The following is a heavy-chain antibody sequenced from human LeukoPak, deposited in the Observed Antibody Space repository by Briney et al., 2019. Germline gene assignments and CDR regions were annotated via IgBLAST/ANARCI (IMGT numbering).Heavy chain of an antibody. V-gene: IGHV4-59*01. D-gene: IGHD3-10*01. Sequence: SETLSLTCTVSGGSISSYYWSWIRQPPGKGLEWIGYIYYSGSTNYNPSLKSRVTISVDTSKNQFSLKLSSVTAADTAVYYCARENEEFGGRYYGMDVWGQGTTVTVSS. CDR1: GGSISSYY. CDR2: IYYSGST. J-gene: IGHJ6*02. CDR3: ARENEEFGGRYYGMDV.